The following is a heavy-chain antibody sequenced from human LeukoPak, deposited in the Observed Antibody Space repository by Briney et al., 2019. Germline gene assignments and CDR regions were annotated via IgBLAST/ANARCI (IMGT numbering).Heavy chain of an antibody. V-gene: IGHV1-18*01. D-gene: IGHD3-9*01. Sequence: ASVKVSCKASGYTFTTYAISWVRQAPGEGLEWMGWISAYNGNTNYAQKLQGRVTMTTDTSTSTAYMELRSLRSDDTAVYYCARGDVLRYFDRLDYWGQGTLVTVSS. CDR1: GYTFTTYA. CDR3: ARGDVLRYFDRLDY. J-gene: IGHJ4*02. CDR2: ISAYNGNT.